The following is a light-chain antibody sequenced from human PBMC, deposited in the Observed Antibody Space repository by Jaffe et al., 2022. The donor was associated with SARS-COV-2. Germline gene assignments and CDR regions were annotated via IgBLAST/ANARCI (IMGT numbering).Light chain of an antibody. J-gene: IGLJ3*02. CDR1: SSDVGNYDY. CDR3: SSYTTASTVV. V-gene: IGLV2-14*01. Sequence: QSALTQPASVSASPGESITLSCTGTSSDVGNYDYVSWYQQQPGKAPKLLIYEVINRPSGVPDRFSGSKSGNAASLTISGLLAEDEAHYYCSSYTTASTVVFGGGTKVTVL. CDR2: EVI.